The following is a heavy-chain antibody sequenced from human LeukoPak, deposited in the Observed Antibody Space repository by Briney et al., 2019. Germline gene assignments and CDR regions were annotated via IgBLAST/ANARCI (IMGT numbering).Heavy chain of an antibody. CDR2: IYSGGST. V-gene: IGHV3-53*01. CDR1: GFTVSSNY. D-gene: IGHD4-17*01. CDR3: ARGSATVTHDY. J-gene: IGHJ4*02. Sequence: GGSLRLSCAASGFTVSSNYMSWVRQAPGKGLEWVSVIYSGGSTYYADSVKGRFTISRDNSKNTLYLQMNSLRAEDTAVYYCARGSATVTHDYWGRGTLVTVSS.